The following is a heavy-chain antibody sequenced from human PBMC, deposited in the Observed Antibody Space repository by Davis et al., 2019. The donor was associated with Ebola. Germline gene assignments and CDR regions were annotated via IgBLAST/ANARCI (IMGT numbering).Heavy chain of an antibody. Sequence: PGGSLRLSCAASGFTLSGYDMNWVRQAPGKGLQWVAVIWDDGSNKYYADSVKGRFTISRDNSKNTLYLQMNSLRAEDTAVYYCARATILDYWGQGTLVTVSS. J-gene: IGHJ4*02. CDR3: ARATILDY. D-gene: IGHD2-2*01. V-gene: IGHV3-33*01. CDR2: IWDDGSNK. CDR1: GFTLSGYD.